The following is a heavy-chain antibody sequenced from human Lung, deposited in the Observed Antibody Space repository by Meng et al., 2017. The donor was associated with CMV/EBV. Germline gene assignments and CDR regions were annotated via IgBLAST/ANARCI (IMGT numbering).Heavy chain of an antibody. J-gene: IGHJ5*02. Sequence: ASGFTFSSYARHWVRQAPGKGLEWVEVISYDGSNKYYADSVKGRFTISRDNSKNTLYLQMNSLRAEDTAVYYCARGYGAQLGNWFDPWGQGTLVTVSS. V-gene: IGHV3-30*04. CDR3: ARGYGAQLGNWFDP. CDR1: GFTFSSYA. D-gene: IGHD2-15*01. CDR2: ISYDGSNK.